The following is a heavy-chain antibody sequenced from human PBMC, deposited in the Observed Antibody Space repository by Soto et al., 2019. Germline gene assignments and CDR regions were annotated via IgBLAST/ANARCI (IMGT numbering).Heavy chain of an antibody. CDR3: AGEKHYYYGMDV. D-gene: IGHD2-21*01. CDR2: ISSSSEYI. V-gene: IGHV3-21*01. Sequence: GGSLRLSCAGSGFTFTTYSMNWVRQAPGKGLEWVSSISSSSEYIYYGDSVRGRFTISRDNAKNSLYLQMNSLRAEDTAVYFCAGEKHYYYGMDVWGQGTTVTVSS. CDR1: GFTFTTYS. J-gene: IGHJ6*02.